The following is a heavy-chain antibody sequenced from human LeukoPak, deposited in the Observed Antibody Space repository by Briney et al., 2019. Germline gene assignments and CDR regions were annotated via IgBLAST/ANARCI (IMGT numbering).Heavy chain of an antibody. J-gene: IGHJ4*02. V-gene: IGHV4-59*08. CDR3: ARQFGELYFDY. D-gene: IGHD3-10*01. CDR1: GGSISRYY. CDR2: IYYSGST. Sequence: PSETLSLTCTVSGGSISRYYWSWIRQPPGKGLEWIGYIYYSGSTNYNPSLKSRVTTSVDTSKNQFSLKLSSVTAADTAVYYCARQFGELYFDYWGQGTLVTVSS.